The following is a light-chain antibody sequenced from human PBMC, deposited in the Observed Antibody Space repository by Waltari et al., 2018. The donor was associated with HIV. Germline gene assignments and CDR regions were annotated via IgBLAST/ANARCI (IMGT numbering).Light chain of an antibody. J-gene: IGLJ3*02. Sequence: QSVLTQPPSASGIPGQRVTISCSGRRSNIGSNYVYCYQQLPGTAPKLLIYRNNQRPSGVPDRFSGSKSGTSASLAISGLRSEDEADYYCAAWDDSLSGPGVFGGGTKLTVL. CDR1: RSNIGSNY. V-gene: IGLV1-47*01. CDR3: AAWDDSLSGPGV. CDR2: RNN.